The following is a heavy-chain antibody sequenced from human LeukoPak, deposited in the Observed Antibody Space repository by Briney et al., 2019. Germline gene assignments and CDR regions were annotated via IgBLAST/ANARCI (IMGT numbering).Heavy chain of an antibody. CDR2: ISGSGGST. CDR3: ARDLGQYYDTSDNWFDP. Sequence: PGGSLRLSCAASGFTFSSYAMSWVRQAPGKGLEWVSAISGSGGSTYYADSVKGRFTISRDSAKNTLNLQMNSLRAEDTAVYYCARDLGQYYDTSDNWFDPWGQGTLVTVSS. D-gene: IGHD3-22*01. J-gene: IGHJ5*02. CDR1: GFTFSSYA. V-gene: IGHV3-23*01.